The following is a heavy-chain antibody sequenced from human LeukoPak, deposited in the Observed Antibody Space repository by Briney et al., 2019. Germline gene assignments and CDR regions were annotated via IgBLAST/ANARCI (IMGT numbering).Heavy chain of an antibody. V-gene: IGHV3-21*01. Sequence: GGSLRPSCAASGFTFSSYSMNWVRQAPGKGLEWVSSISSSSSYIYYADSVRGRFTISRDNAKNSLYLQMNSLRAEDTAVYYCASHPHYGSGSLDVDPWGQGTLVTVSS. J-gene: IGHJ5*02. CDR2: ISSSSSYI. CDR3: ASHPHYGSGSLDVDP. CDR1: GFTFSSYS. D-gene: IGHD3-10*01.